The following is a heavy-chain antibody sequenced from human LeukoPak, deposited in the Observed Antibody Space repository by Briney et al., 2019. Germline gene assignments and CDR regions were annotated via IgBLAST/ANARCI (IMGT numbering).Heavy chain of an antibody. Sequence: GGSLRLSCAASGFTFSSCAMSWVRQAPGKGLEWVSSISGSGGNTYYADSVKGRFTISRDNSKNTLYLQMDSLRADDTAVYYCAKGPSAYSYGSFDYWGQGTLVTVSS. J-gene: IGHJ4*02. CDR1: GFTFSSCA. CDR3: AKGPSAYSYGSFDY. CDR2: ISGSGGNT. D-gene: IGHD5-18*01. V-gene: IGHV3-23*01.